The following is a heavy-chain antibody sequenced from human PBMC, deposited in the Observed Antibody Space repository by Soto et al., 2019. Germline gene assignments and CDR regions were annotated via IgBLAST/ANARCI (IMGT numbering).Heavy chain of an antibody. CDR3: ARARGGAGAGGMDV. CDR2: IIPIFGTA. Sequence: QVQLVQSGAEVKKPGSSVKVSCKASGGTFSSYAISWVRQAPGQGLEWMGGIIPIFGTANYAQKFQGRVTITADESTSTAYTELRSLRSEDTAVYDCARARGGAGAGGMDVWGQGTTVTVSS. CDR1: GGTFSSYA. D-gene: IGHD6-19*01. V-gene: IGHV1-69*12. J-gene: IGHJ6*02.